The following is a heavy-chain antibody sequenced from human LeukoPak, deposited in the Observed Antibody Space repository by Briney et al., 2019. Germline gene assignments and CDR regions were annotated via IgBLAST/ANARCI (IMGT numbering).Heavy chain of an antibody. CDR1: GFTVSSNY. CDR2: IYSGGST. J-gene: IGHJ4*02. V-gene: IGHV3-53*05. D-gene: IGHD3-10*01. CDR3: AKDRAFGQFLWGNDY. Sequence: AGGSLRLSCAASGFTVSSNYMSWVRQAPGKGLEWVSVIYSGGSTYYADSVKGRFTISRDNSKNTLYLQMNSLRAEDTALYFCAKDRAFGQFLWGNDYWGQGTLVTVSS.